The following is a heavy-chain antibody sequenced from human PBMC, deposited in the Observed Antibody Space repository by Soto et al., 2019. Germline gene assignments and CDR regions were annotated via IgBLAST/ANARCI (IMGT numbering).Heavy chain of an antibody. J-gene: IGHJ2*01. V-gene: IGHV5-10-1*01. CDR2: IDPSDSYT. CDR3: ARLSPARGYCSSTSCRDYWYFDL. Sequence: PGESLKISFKGSGYSFTSYWISWVRQMPGKGLEWMGRIDPSDSYTNYSPSFQGHVTISADKSISTAYLQWSSLKASDTAMYYCARLSPARGYCSSTSCRDYWYFDLWGRGTLVTVSS. CDR1: GYSFTSYW. D-gene: IGHD2-2*01.